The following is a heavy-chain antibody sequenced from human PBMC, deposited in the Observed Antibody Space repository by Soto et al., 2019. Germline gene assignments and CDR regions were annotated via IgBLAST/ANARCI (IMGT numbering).Heavy chain of an antibody. Sequence: KFQGRVTITRDTSASTAYMELSSLRSEDTAVYYCAREFEGYRYLFDYWGQGTLVTVSS. CDR3: AREFEGYRYLFDY. D-gene: IGHD3-16*02. J-gene: IGHJ4*02. V-gene: IGHV1-3*01.